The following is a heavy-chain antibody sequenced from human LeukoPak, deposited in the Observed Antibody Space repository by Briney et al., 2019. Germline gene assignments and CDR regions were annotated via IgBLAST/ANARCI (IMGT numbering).Heavy chain of an antibody. V-gene: IGHV3-7*01. CDR1: GFTFSSYW. J-gene: IGHJ4*02. D-gene: IGHD6-19*01. CDR3: AREEGSSDSRYDY. CDR2: IKQDGSEK. Sequence: GGSLRLSCAASGFTFSSYWMSWVRQAPGKGLEWVANIKQDGSEKYYVDSVKGRFTISRDNAKNSLYLQTNSLRAEDTAVYYCAREEGSSDSRYDYWGQGTLVTVSS.